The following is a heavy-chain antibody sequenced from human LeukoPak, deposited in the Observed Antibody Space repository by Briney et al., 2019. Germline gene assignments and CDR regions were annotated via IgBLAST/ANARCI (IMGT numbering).Heavy chain of an antibody. J-gene: IGHJ4*02. D-gene: IGHD1-26*01. CDR1: GYTLTELP. V-gene: IGHV1-24*01. CDR3: ATGTSGSYYVGIVRPIDY. CDR2: FDPDDGET. Sequence: ASVKVSCKVSGYTLTELPIHWVRQAPGKGREWMGGFDPDDGETVYAQMFQGRVTMTEDTSSDTASMELSSLRSEDTAVYYCATGTSGSYYVGIVRPIDYWGQGTLVTVSS.